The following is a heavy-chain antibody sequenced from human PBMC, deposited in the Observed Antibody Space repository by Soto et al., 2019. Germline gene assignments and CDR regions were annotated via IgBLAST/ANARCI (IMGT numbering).Heavy chain of an antibody. D-gene: IGHD3-10*01. CDR1: GFTFSSYA. Sequence: DVQLLESGGHLVQPGGSLRLSCAASGFTFSSYAMSWVRQAPGKGLEWVSSVSAGGDMTYYSDSVKGRFTIPRDNSNNALFLQMNSLRIDDTALYYCARGDRGGSGSPASYYCSGLDVWGQGATVTVS. J-gene: IGHJ6*02. CDR2: VSAGGDMT. CDR3: ARGDRGGSGSPASYYCSGLDV. V-gene: IGHV3-23*01.